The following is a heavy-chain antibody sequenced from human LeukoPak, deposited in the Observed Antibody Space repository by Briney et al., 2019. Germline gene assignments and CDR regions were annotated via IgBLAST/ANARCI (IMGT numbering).Heavy chain of an antibody. CDR1: GGSISSSSYY. CDR2: IYYSGST. V-gene: IGHV4-39*07. J-gene: IGHJ4*02. D-gene: IGHD1-1*01. CDR3: ASFRESYNWNDFGYYFDY. Sequence: SETLSLTCTVSGGSISSSSYYWGWIRQPPGKGLEWIGSIYYSGSTYYNPSLKSRVTISVDTSKNQFSLKLSSVTAADTAVYYCASFRESYNWNDFGYYFDYWGQGTLVTVSS.